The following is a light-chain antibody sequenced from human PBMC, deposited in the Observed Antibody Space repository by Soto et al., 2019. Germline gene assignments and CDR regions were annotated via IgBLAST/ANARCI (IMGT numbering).Light chain of an antibody. V-gene: IGLV2-11*01. CDR1: SNDVGGYNY. CDR2: DVS. CDR3: SSYAGSYTLV. Sequence: QSVLTQPRSVSGSPGQSVTISCTGTSNDVGGYNYVSWYQQHPGKVPKLFIYDVSRRPSGVPDRFSGSTSGNTASLTISGLHAEDAADYYCSSYAGSYTLVFGGGTKLTVL. J-gene: IGLJ2*01.